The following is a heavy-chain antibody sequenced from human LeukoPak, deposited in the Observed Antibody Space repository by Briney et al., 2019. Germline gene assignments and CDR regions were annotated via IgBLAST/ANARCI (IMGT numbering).Heavy chain of an antibody. CDR2: IYYSGST. J-gene: IGHJ6*02. CDR1: GGSISSYY. V-gene: IGHV4-59*01. Sequence: SETLSLTCTVSGGSISSYYWSWIRQPPGKGLEWIGYIYYSGSTNCNPSLKSRVTISVDTSKNQFSLKLSSVTAADTAVYYCARVWGDQLLSIYSMDVWGQGTTVTVSS. D-gene: IGHD2-2*01. CDR3: ARVWGDQLLSIYSMDV.